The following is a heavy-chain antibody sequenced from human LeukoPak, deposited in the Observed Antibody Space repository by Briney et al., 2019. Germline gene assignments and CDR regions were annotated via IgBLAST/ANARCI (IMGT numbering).Heavy chain of an antibody. Sequence: ASVKVSCKASGYTFTNYGINWVRQAPGQGLEWMGWISAYNGNTNYAQQLLDRVTLTTDTSASTAYMELRSLRSDDTAVYYCASSSTSPSYAFDIWGQGTMVTVSS. V-gene: IGHV1-18*01. CDR2: ISAYNGNT. J-gene: IGHJ3*02. CDR3: ASSSTSPSYAFDI. CDR1: GYTFTNYG. D-gene: IGHD2-2*01.